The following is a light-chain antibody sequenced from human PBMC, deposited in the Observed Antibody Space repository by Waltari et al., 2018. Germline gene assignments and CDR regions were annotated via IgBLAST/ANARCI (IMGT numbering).Light chain of an antibody. V-gene: IGLV1-44*01. J-gene: IGLJ2*01. CDR1: SSNVGSNV. CDR2: NDV. Sequence: QSVLTQPPSASGTPGQRLITPCSASSSNVGSNVVNWYHQLPGTAPKLLIFNDVDRPSGVPDRFSGSRSATSASLAISETQAVDEASYYCQTWDSNTVVFGGGTTLTVL. CDR3: QTWDSNTVV.